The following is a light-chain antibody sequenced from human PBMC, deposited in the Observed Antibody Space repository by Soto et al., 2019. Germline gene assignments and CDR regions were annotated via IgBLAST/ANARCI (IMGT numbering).Light chain of an antibody. Sequence: IQLTQSPSSLSASVGDRVTITCRASQGISSLLAWYQQKPGKAPMLLISGASTLQSGVPSRFSGSGSGTDFTLTISTLQPEDVATDYCQRLSSFPYTCGQGTKLEI. CDR3: QRLSSFPYT. CDR1: QGISSL. CDR2: GAS. V-gene: IGKV1-9*01. J-gene: IGKJ2*01.